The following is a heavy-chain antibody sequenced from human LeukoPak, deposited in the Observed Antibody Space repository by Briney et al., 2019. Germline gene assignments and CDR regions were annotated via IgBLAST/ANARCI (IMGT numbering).Heavy chain of an antibody. CDR2: ISSSSSYI. CDR3: ARVGDVTRYPWWFDP. D-gene: IGHD1-14*01. CDR1: WVTFSSYS. V-gene: IGHV3-21*01. J-gene: IGHJ5*02. Sequence: GGAPRLSCSTSWVTFSSYSMNWGRPDPGEGVEWGSSISSSSSYIYYADSVKGRFTISRDNAKNSLYLQMNSLRAEDTAVYYCARVGDVTRYPWWFDPWGQGTLVTVSS.